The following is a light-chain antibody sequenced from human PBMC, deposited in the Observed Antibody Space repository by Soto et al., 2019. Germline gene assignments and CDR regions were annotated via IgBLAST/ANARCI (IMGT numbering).Light chain of an antibody. CDR3: QQYYSAPWT. J-gene: IGKJ1*01. Sequence: DIVMTQSPDSLPVSLGERATINCKSSQSVLHTSNNKNYLASFQQKPGQPPRLLIYWASTRGSGVPDRFSGSGSGSDFTLTISSLQAEDVAVYSCQQYYSAPWTFGQGTRVEIK. CDR1: QSVLHTSNNKNY. V-gene: IGKV4-1*01. CDR2: WAS.